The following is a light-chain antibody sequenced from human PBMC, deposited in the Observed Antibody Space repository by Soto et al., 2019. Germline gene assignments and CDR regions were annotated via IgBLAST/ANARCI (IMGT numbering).Light chain of an antibody. Sequence: QAVVTQPPSASGTPGQRVTISCSGSSSNIGSNYVYWYQQLPGTVPQLLIYRNNERPSGVPDRFSGSKSGTSASLAISGLRSEDEADYYCAPWDDSLSGVVFGGGTKLTVL. CDR2: RNN. CDR3: APWDDSLSGVV. J-gene: IGLJ2*01. V-gene: IGLV1-47*01. CDR1: SSNIGSNY.